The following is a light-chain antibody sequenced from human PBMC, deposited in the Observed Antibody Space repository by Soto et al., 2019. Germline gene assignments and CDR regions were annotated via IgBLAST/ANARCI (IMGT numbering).Light chain of an antibody. CDR1: QSVSYN. CDR3: QQYKNWPPLT. J-gene: IGKJ4*01. CDR2: GAF. Sequence: EIVMTQSPATLSVSPGETATLSCRASQSVSYNLAWYQQKHGQGPSRLIYGAFTRATGIPARFIGSGSWTEFTLIIISLQSEDFAVYYCQQYKNWPPLTFGGGTKVEIK. V-gene: IGKV3-15*01.